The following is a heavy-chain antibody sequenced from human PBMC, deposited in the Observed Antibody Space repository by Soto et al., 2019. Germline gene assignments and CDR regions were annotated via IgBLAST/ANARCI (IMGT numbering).Heavy chain of an antibody. CDR2: ISNIGFT. J-gene: IGHJ6*02. Sequence: SETLSLTCTVSGGSISSINNHFSNHYCSWIRLSPGKGLEWIGYISNIGFTRYNPSLKSRVSISVDTSKNQFSLKLTSVTAADTAVYYCTTQGFGGLQGLFDAWGQWTTV. CDR1: GGSISSINNHFSNHY. V-gene: IGHV4-59*08. CDR3: TTQGFGGLQGLFDA. D-gene: IGHD3-10*01.